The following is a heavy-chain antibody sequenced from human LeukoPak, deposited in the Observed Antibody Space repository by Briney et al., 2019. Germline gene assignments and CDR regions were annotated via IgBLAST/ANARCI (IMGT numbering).Heavy chain of an antibody. D-gene: IGHD3-10*01. V-gene: IGHV3-48*03. CDR2: ISSSGSTI. CDR1: GFTFSSYE. Sequence: GGSLRLSCAASGFTFSSYETNWVRQAPGKGLEWVSYISSSGSTIYYADSVKGRFTISRDNAKNSLYLQMNSLRAEDTAVYYCARGPGLTIGSGSYGYWGQGTLVTVSS. J-gene: IGHJ4*02. CDR3: ARGPGLTIGSGSYGY.